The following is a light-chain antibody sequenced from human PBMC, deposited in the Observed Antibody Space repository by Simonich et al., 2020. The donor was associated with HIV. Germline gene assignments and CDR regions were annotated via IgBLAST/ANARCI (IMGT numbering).Light chain of an antibody. J-gene: IGKJ4*01. CDR2: GSS. CDR1: QSVSSN. CDR3: QQYNSWPT. V-gene: IGKV3-15*01. Sequence: EIVMTQSPATLSVSPVEKATLSCRASQSVSSNLAWYQQKAGQAPRLVIYGSSTMATGIPARFSGSGSGTEFTLTISSMQSEDFAVYYCQQYNSWPTFGGGARVEIK.